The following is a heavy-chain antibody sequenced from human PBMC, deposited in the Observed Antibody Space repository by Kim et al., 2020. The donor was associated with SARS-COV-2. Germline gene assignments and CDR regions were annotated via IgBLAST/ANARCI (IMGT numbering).Heavy chain of an antibody. CDR2: ISYDGSNK. CDR3: ARDGFTAHLAALWFGDYYFDY. J-gene: IGHJ4*02. Sequence: GGSLRLSCAASGFTFSSYAMHWVRQAPGKGLEWVAVISYDGSNKYYADSVKGRFTISRDNSKNMLYLQMNSLRAEDTAVYYCARDGFTAHLAALWFGDYYFDYWGQGTLVTVSS. D-gene: IGHD3-10*01. V-gene: IGHV3-30*04. CDR1: GFTFSSYA.